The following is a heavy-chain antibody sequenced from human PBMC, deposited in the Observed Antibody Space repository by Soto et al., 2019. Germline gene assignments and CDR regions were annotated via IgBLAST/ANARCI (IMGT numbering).Heavy chain of an antibody. J-gene: IGHJ6*02. Sequence: SLTLTRLVSAFSLDDFTIDWFRPAEQEGRGWVSLISWDGGSTFYAYSVKGRFTISRDNSKNTLYLQMNSLRTEDTALYYCAKAECGCGWYSDYYYYGMDVWGQGTTVTVSS. D-gene: IGHD2-21*02. CDR2: ISWDGGST. CDR3: AKAECGCGWYSDYYYYGMDV. V-gene: IGHV3-43*01. CDR1: AFSLDDFT.